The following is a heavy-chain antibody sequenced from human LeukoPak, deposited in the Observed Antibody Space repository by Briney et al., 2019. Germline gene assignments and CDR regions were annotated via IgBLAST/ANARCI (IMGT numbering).Heavy chain of an antibody. V-gene: IGHV4-59*12. Sequence: KSSETLSLTCTVSGGSISSYYWSWIRQPPGKGLEWIGYIYYSGSTNYNPSLKSRVTISVDTSKNQFSLKLMSVTAADTAVYYCARGAGQAIYPFDSWGQGTLVTVSS. J-gene: IGHJ4*02. CDR2: IYYSGST. CDR3: ARGAGQAIYPFDS. CDR1: GGSISSYY. D-gene: IGHD1-14*01.